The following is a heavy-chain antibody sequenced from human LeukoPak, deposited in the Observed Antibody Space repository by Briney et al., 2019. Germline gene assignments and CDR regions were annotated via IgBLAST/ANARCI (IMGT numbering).Heavy chain of an antibody. CDR2: IYYSGNT. CDR1: GVSISNYY. D-gene: IGHD6-13*01. V-gene: IGHV4-59*08. Sequence: SETLSLTCTVSGVSISNYYWSWIRQPPGKGLEWIGYIYYSGNTNYNPSLKSRVTIEEDPSKNQFSLKLSSVTAADTAVYYCATTFSGYISSWPEYFQHWGQGTLVTVSS. CDR3: ATTFSGYISSWPEYFQH. J-gene: IGHJ1*01.